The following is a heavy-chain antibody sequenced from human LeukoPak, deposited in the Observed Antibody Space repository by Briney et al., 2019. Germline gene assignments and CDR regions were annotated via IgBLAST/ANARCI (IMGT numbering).Heavy chain of an antibody. J-gene: IGHJ2*01. CDR1: GGSISSGGYY. V-gene: IGHV4-30-2*01. CDR2: IYHSGST. D-gene: IGHD6-13*01. Sequence: SRTLSLTCTVSGGSISSGGYYWSWIRQPPGKGLEWIGYIYHSGSTYFNPSLKSRVTISVDRSKNQFSLKLSSVTAADTAVYYCARIAAAVDWYFDLWGRGTLVTVSS. CDR3: ARIAAAVDWYFDL.